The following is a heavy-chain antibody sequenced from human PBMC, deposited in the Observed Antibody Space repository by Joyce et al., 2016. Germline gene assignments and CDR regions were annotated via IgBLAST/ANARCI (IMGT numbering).Heavy chain of an antibody. V-gene: IGHV3-23*01. CDR2: ISGSGGST. D-gene: IGHD1-1*01. CDR3: AKDEQNWRRFDY. J-gene: IGHJ4*02. Sequence: EVQLLESGGGLVQPGGSLRLSCAASGFTFSSYAMNWVRQAPGKGLEWVSGISGSGGSTYYADSVKGRFTISRDNSKNTLYLQMNSLRAEDTAVFYCAKDEQNWRRFDYWGQGTLVTVSS. CDR1: GFTFSSYA.